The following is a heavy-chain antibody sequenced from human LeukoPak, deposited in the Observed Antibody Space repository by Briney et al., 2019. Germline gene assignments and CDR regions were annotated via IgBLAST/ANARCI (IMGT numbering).Heavy chain of an antibody. D-gene: IGHD3-22*01. CDR1: GFTFSNYG. J-gene: IGHJ4*02. CDR2: ISGSGSYT. V-gene: IGHV3-23*01. CDR3: AKRRYDSSGHFDS. Sequence: GGSLRLSCAASGFTFSNYGMNWVRQAPGKGLEWVSGISGSGSYTDYADSVKGRFTISKDNSKNTLYMRMSSLRAEDTAVYYCAKRRYDSSGHFDSWGQGTLVTVSS.